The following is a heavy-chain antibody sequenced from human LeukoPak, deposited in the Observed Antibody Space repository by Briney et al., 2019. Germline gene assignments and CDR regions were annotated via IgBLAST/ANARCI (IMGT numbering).Heavy chain of an antibody. CDR2: IYYSGST. J-gene: IGHJ4*02. V-gene: IGHV4-59*08. CDR3: ARHNDYGDIVYFDY. Sequence: PSETLSLTCTVSGGSISSYYWSWIRQPPGKGLEWIGYIYYSGSTNYNPSLKSRVTISVDTSKNQFSLKLSSVTAADTAVYYCARHNDYGDIVYFDYWGQGTLVTVSS. D-gene: IGHD4-17*01. CDR1: GGSISSYY.